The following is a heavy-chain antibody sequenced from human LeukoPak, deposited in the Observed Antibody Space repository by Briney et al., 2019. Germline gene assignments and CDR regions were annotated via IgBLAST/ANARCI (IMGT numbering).Heavy chain of an antibody. V-gene: IGHV4-4*09. Sequence: SETLSLTCTVSGASISTYSWSWIRQPPRKGLEWIGHIYTSGSTNYNPSLKSRVTISVDTSKNQFSLKLSSVTAADTSVYYCARLGIAAADTGWFDPWGQGTLVTVSS. CDR2: IYTSGST. J-gene: IGHJ5*02. CDR3: ARLGIAAADTGWFDP. D-gene: IGHD6-13*01. CDR1: GASISTYS.